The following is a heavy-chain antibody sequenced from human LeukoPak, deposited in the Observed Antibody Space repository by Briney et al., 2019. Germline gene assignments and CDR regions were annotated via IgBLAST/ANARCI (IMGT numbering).Heavy chain of an antibody. V-gene: IGHV3-48*03. J-gene: IGHJ4*02. CDR1: GFTFSSYE. Sequence: GGSLRLSCAASGFTFSSYEMNWVRQAPGKGLEWVSYISRSGSTIYYADSVKGRFTISRDNAKNSLYLQMNSLRAEDTAVYYCARVSGSYRWGVLDYWGQGTLVTVSS. CDR3: ARVSGSYRWGVLDY. D-gene: IGHD1-26*01. CDR2: ISRSGSTI.